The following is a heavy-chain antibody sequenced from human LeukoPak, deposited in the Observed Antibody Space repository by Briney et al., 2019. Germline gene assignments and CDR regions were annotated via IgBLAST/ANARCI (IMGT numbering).Heavy chain of an antibody. CDR3: ARSFYDSSGPQLDY. D-gene: IGHD3-22*01. CDR2: ISAYNGNT. Sequence: ASVKVSCKASGYTFTSYGISWVRQAPGQGLEWMGWISAYNGNTNYAQKLQGRVTMTTDTSTSTAYMELRNLRSDDTAVYYCARSFYDSSGPQLDYWGQGTLVTVSS. J-gene: IGHJ4*02. CDR1: GYTFTSYG. V-gene: IGHV1-18*01.